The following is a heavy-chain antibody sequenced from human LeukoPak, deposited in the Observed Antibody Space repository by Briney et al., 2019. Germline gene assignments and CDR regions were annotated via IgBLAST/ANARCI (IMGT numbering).Heavy chain of an antibody. CDR1: GYTFTSYY. J-gene: IGHJ4*02. CDR3: ARDGPRIAALGEDFDY. Sequence: ASVKVFCKASGYTFTSYYMHWVRQAPGQGLEWMGIINPSGGSTSYAQKFQGRVTMTRDTSTSTVYMELSSLRSEDTAVYYCARDGPRIAALGEDFDYWGQGTLDTVSS. D-gene: IGHD6-6*01. CDR2: INPSGGST. V-gene: IGHV1-46*01.